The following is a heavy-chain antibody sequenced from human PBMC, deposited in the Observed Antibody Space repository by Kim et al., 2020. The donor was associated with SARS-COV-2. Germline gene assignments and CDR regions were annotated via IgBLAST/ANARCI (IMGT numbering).Heavy chain of an antibody. V-gene: IGHV4-34*01. J-gene: IGHJ4*02. D-gene: IGHD3-9*01. CDR3: ARLPVMTGYPHFDY. Sequence: NPSLQRRVTMSVEASQNQFSLKLGSVTAADTAVYYCARLPVMTGYPHFDYWGQGTLVTVSS.